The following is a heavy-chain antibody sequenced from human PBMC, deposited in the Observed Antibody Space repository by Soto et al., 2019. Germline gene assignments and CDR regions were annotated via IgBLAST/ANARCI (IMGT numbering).Heavy chain of an antibody. D-gene: IGHD3-22*01. CDR3: ARAGEGRSSGYAFDI. V-gene: IGHV4-34*01. Sequence: SETLSLTCAVCGGCFSGYYWSWIRQPPGKGLEWIGEINHSGSTNYNPSLKSRVTISVDTSKNQFSLKLSSVTAADTAGYYCARAGEGRSSGYAFDIWGQGTMVSVS. CDR1: GGCFSGYY. CDR2: INHSGST. J-gene: IGHJ3*02.